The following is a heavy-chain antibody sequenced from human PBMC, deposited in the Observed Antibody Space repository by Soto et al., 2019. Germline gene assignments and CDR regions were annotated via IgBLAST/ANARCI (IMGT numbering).Heavy chain of an antibody. CDR2: ISGSASGGRT. CDR1: GFTFSTHA. Sequence: PGGSLRLSCAASGFTFSTHAMKWVRQAPGKGLEWVSGISGSASGGRTYYADSVRGRFTISRDNYKNTLLLQMNSLRAEDSAVYYCAKTFGDYIGSAPHWGQGTLVTVSS. D-gene: IGHD4-17*01. J-gene: IGHJ4*02. CDR3: AKTFGDYIGSAPH. V-gene: IGHV3-23*01.